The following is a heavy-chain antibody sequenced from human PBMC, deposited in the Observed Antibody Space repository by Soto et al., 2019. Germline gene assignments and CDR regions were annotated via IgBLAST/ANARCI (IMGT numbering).Heavy chain of an antibody. V-gene: IGHV3-30-3*01. D-gene: IGHD5-18*01. J-gene: IGHJ4*02. CDR1: GFIFSNYA. CDR3: AREGGNGYSYGYSFDY. Sequence: GGSLRLSCAASGFIFSNYAMHWVRQAPGRGLEWVTIISFDGSKTHYADSVRGRFTISRDNSNNTLSLQMSNLRPEDTALYYCAREGGNGYSYGYSFDYWGQGTQVTVSS. CDR2: ISFDGSKT.